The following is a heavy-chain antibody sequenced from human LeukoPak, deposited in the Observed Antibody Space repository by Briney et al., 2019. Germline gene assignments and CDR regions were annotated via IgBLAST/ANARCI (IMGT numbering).Heavy chain of an antibody. CDR2: TYYRSKWYH. J-gene: IGHJ3*02. CDR3: ARGISGVFDI. V-gene: IGHV6-1*01. Sequence: SQTLSLTCAISGDSVSSNIAAWNWIRQSPSRGREWLGRTYYRSKWYHDYAVSAKSRITMNPDTSKNQFSLQLNSVTPEDTAVYYCARGISGVFDIWGQGTMVTVSS. D-gene: IGHD2-8*01. CDR1: GDSVSSNIAA.